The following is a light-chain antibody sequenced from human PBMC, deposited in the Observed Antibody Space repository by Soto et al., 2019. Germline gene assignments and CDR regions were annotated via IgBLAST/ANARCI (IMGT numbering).Light chain of an antibody. V-gene: IGLV2-14*01. CDR1: SSDVGSYTY. Sequence: QSVLTQPASVSGSPRQSITISCTGASSDVGSYTYVSWYQQHPGKAPKLMIYEVNNRPSGVSNRFSGSKSGNTASLTISGLQAEDEADYYCSSYTSSSTLYVFGTGTKATVL. CDR2: EVN. CDR3: SSYTSSSTLYV. J-gene: IGLJ1*01.